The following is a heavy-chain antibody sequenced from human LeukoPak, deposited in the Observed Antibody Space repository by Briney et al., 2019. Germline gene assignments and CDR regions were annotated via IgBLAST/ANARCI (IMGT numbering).Heavy chain of an antibody. D-gene: IGHD1-26*01. Sequence: PSETLXLTCAVSGGSISSSNWWSWVRQPPGKGLEWIGEIYHSGSTNYNPSLKSRVTISVDKSKNQFSPKLSSVTAADTAVYYCARLPSPGGSLSYWGQGTLVTVSS. CDR1: GGSISSSNW. CDR3: ARLPSPGGSLSY. J-gene: IGHJ4*02. V-gene: IGHV4-4*02. CDR2: IYHSGST.